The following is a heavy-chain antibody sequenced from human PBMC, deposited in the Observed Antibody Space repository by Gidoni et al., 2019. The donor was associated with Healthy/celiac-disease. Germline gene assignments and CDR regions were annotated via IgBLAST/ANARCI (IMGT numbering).Heavy chain of an antibody. V-gene: IGHV4-39*07. CDR2: IYYSGST. Sequence: QLQLQESGPGLVKPSEPLSLTCTVSGGSISSSSYYWGWIRQPPGKGLEWIGSIYYSGSTYYNPSLKSRVTISVDTSKNQFSLKLSSVTAADTAVYYCARDGGEAAAGTEWGQGTLVTVSS. CDR1: GGSISSSSYY. CDR3: ARDGGEAAAGTE. D-gene: IGHD6-13*01. J-gene: IGHJ4*02.